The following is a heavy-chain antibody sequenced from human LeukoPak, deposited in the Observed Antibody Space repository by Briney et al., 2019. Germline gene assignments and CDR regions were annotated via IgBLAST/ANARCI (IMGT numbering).Heavy chain of an antibody. V-gene: IGHV1-46*01. CDR1: GYTFTSYY. CDR3: ARGAPQSFTYYYDSSGYLLS. Sequence: ASLKVSCKASGYTFTSYYMHWVRQAPGQGLEWMGIINPSGGSTSYAQKFQGRVTMTRDMSTSTVYMELSSLRSEDTAVYYCARGAPQSFTYYYDSSGYLLSWGQGTLVTVSS. D-gene: IGHD3-22*01. J-gene: IGHJ5*02. CDR2: INPSGGST.